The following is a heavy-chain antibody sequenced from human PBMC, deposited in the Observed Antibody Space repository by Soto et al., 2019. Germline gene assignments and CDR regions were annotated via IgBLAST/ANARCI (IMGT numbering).Heavy chain of an antibody. CDR1: GFTFSGSA. D-gene: IGHD6-13*01. V-gene: IGHV3-73*01. J-gene: IGHJ6*02. CDR3: TSIAASGTPRTYYYGMDV. Sequence: EVQLVESGGGLVQPGGSLKLSCAASGFTFSGSAMHWVRQASGKGLEWVGRIRSKANSYATAYAASVKGRFTISRDDSKNTAYLQMSSLKTEDTAVYYCTSIAASGTPRTYYYGMDVWGQGTTVTVSS. CDR2: IRSKANSYAT.